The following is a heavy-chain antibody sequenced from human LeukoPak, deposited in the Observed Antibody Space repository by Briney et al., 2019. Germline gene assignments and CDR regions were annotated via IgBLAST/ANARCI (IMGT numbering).Heavy chain of an antibody. CDR3: AEAVGYCTNGVCYKYFHH. CDR2: ISWNSVTI. J-gene: IGHJ1*01. Sequence: PDRSLRLSCAASGFNFDGSAMHWVRQVPGKGLEWVAGISWNSVTIAYADSVKGRFTISRDNGKNSLYLQMNSLRAEDTALYYCAEAVGYCTNGVCYKYFHHWGQGTLVTVSS. CDR1: GFNFDGSA. V-gene: IGHV3-9*01. D-gene: IGHD2-8*01.